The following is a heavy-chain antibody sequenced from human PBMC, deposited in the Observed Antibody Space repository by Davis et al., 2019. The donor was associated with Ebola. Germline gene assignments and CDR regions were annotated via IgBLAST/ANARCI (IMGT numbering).Heavy chain of an antibody. CDR2: IRSKANSYAT. CDR3: AKDSLGYCSGGSCYSFGIDP. CDR1: GFTFSGSA. D-gene: IGHD2-15*01. Sequence: GESLKISCAASGFTFSGSAMHWVRQASGKGLEWVGRIRSKANSYATAYAASVKGRFTISRDDSKNTAYLQMNSLKTEDTAVYYCAKDSLGYCSGGSCYSFGIDPWGQGTLVTVSS. V-gene: IGHV3-73*01. J-gene: IGHJ5*02.